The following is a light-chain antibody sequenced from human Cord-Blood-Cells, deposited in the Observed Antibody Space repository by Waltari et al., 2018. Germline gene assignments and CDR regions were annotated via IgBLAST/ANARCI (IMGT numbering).Light chain of an antibody. CDR1: SSDVGGYNY. Sequence: QSALTQPASVSGSPGQSITISCTGTSSDVGGYNYVSWYQQHPGNAPKLMIYDVSKRPSGVSSRFSGSKSGNTASLTISGLQAEDEADYYCSSYTSSSTVVFGGGTKLTVL. J-gene: IGLJ2*01. CDR2: DVS. CDR3: SSYTSSSTVV. V-gene: IGLV2-14*01.